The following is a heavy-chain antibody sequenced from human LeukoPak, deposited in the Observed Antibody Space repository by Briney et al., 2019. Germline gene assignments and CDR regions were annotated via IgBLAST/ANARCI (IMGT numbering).Heavy chain of an antibody. Sequence: SVKVSCKASGGTFSSYAISWVRQAPGQGLEWMGGIIPIFGTANYAQKFQGRVTITADESTSTAYMELGSLRSEDTAVYYCARGTSTPGQFDYWGQGTLVTVSS. CDR3: ARGTSTPGQFDY. D-gene: IGHD2-2*01. CDR1: GGTFSSYA. CDR2: IIPIFGTA. J-gene: IGHJ4*02. V-gene: IGHV1-69*13.